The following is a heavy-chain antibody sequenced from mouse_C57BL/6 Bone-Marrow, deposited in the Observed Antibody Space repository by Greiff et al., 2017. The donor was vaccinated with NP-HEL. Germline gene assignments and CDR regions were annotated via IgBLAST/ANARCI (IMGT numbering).Heavy chain of an antibody. CDR3: AIYGYYRYYALDY. CDR2: INPGSGGT. V-gene: IGHV1-54*01. Sequence: VQLQQSGAELVRPGTSVKVSCKASGYAFTNYLIEWVKQRPGQGLEWIGVINPGSGGTNYNEKFKGKAKLTAVKSASTAYMQLSSLTTEDSAVYYCAIYGYYRYYALDYWGQGTSVTVSA. CDR1: GYAFTNYL. D-gene: IGHD2-3*01. J-gene: IGHJ4*01.